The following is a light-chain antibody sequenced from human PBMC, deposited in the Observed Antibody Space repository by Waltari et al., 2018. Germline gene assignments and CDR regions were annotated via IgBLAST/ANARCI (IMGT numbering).Light chain of an antibody. CDR1: QSVSRY. J-gene: IGKJ2*01. CDR3: QQYSDWPPT. V-gene: IGKV3-11*01. CDR2: EAT. Sequence: EFVLTQSPATQSSSPGARATLSCRASQSVSRYLAWYQQKPGQAPRLLIVEATKRATGIPARFSGSGSGTDFTLTISNLDPADFASYYCQQYSDWPPTFGQGTKLEIK.